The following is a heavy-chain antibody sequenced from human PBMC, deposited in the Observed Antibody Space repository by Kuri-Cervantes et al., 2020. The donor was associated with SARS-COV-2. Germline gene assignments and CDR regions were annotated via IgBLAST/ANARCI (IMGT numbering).Heavy chain of an antibody. J-gene: IGHJ4*02. CDR2: IKQDGSEK. CDR1: GFTFSSSW. D-gene: IGHD6-13*01. Sequence: ETLSLTCAASGFTFSSSWISWVRQAPGKGLEWVANIKQDGSEKYYVDSVKGRFSISRDNAKNSLYLQVNSLRAEDTAVYYCARAISSWFDYWGQGTLVTVSS. CDR3: ARAISSWFDY. V-gene: IGHV3-7*01.